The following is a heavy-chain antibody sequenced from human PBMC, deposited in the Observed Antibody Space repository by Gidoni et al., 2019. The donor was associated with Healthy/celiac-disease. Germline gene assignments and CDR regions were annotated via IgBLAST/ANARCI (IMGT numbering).Heavy chain of an antibody. J-gene: IGHJ6*02. Sequence: QVQLQESGPGLVKPSQTLSLICTVSGGSIRRGSYSWSWIRQPAGKGLEWIGRIYPSGSTDYNPSLKSRVTISVDTSKNQFSLKLSSVTAADTAVYYCARACGGDCYSDYYNGMDVWGQGTTVTVSS. V-gene: IGHV4-61*02. CDR3: ARACGGDCYSDYYNGMDV. D-gene: IGHD2-21*02. CDR1: GGSIRRGSYS. CDR2: IYPSGST.